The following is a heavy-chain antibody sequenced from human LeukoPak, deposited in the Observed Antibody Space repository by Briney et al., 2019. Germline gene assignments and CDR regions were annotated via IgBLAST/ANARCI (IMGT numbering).Heavy chain of an antibody. CDR1: GFTLTSHG. Sequence: PGGSLRLSCAASGFTLTSHGMHWVRQAPGKGLEWVAVLWAHGRSEYYADSVKGRFSISRGTSRSTVHLQMNSLRAEDTAVYYCARDDDTSSHYSLFEYWGQGTRVTVSS. J-gene: IGHJ4*02. V-gene: IGHV3-33*01. CDR2: LWAHGRSE. D-gene: IGHD3-22*01. CDR3: ARDDDTSSHYSLFEY.